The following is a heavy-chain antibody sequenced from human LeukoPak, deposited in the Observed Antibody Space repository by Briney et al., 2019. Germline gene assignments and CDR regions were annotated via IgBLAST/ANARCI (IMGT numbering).Heavy chain of an antibody. D-gene: IGHD6-19*01. J-gene: IGHJ4*02. CDR3: ATPKRHSSGWIEAFDY. CDR1: GFTFSSYA. Sequence: PGRSLRLSCAASGFTFSSYAMHWVRQAPGKGLEWVAVISYDGSNKYYADSVKGRFTISRDNSKNTLYLQMNSLRAEDTAVYYCATPKRHSSGWIEAFDYWGQGTLVTVSS. CDR2: ISYDGSNK. V-gene: IGHV3-30-3*01.